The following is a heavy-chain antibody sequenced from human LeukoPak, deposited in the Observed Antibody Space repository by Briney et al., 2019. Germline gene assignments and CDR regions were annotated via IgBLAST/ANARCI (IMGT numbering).Heavy chain of an antibody. CDR2: ISASGGST. CDR1: GFTFNNYA. CDR3: AKDDAVGGGYLDY. V-gene: IGHV3-23*01. Sequence: GGSLRLSCAASGFTFNNYAMSWVRQAPGKGLDWVSAISASGGSTYYADSVNGRFTISRDNSKNTLYLQINSLTAEDTAIYYCAKDDAVGGGYLDYWGQGTLVTVSS. J-gene: IGHJ4*02. D-gene: IGHD2-2*01.